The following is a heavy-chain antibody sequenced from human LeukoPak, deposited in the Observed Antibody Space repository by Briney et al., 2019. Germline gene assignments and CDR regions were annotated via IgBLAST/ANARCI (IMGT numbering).Heavy chain of an antibody. V-gene: IGHV4-4*07. Sequence: SETLSLTCTVSGGSINSYYWSWIPQPARKGLEGIGRIYTSGSTNYNLSLKSRVTMSVDTSKNQFSLKLSSVTAADTAVYYCARDSMINWFDPWGQGTLVTVSS. D-gene: IGHD3-22*01. CDR1: GGSINSYY. CDR2: IYTSGST. CDR3: ARDSMINWFDP. J-gene: IGHJ5*02.